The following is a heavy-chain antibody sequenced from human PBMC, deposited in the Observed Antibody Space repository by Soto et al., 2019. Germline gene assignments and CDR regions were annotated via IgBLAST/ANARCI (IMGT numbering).Heavy chain of an antibody. J-gene: IGHJ5*02. CDR1: GGSISSSSYY. CDR2: IYYSGST. CDR3: ARDLFLNDGSGINWFDP. V-gene: IGHV4-39*07. Sequence: SETLSLTCTVSGGSISSSSYYWGWIRQPPGKGLEWIGSIYYSGSTYYNPSLKSRVTISVDTSKNQFSLKLSSVTAADTAVYYCARDLFLNDGSGINWFDPWGQGTLVTVSS. D-gene: IGHD3-10*01.